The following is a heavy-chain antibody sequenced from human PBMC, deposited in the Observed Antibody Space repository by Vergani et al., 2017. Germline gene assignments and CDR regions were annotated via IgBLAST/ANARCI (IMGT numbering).Heavy chain of an antibody. CDR1: GGSISSGSYY. J-gene: IGHJ6*03. CDR2: IYTSGST. V-gene: IGHV4-61*02. CDR3: ARDGGVTDGTRTGDYYYYDMDV. D-gene: IGHD1-7*01. Sequence: QVQLQESGPGLVKPSQTLSLTCTVSGGSISSGSYYWSWIRQPAGKGLEWIGRIYTSGSTNYNPSRKSRVTISVDTSKNQFSLKLSSVTAADTAVYYCARDGGVTDGTRTGDYYYYDMDVWGKGTTVTVSS.